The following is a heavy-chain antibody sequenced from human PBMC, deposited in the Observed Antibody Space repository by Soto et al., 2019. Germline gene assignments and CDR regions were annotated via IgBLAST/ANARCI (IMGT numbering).Heavy chain of an antibody. V-gene: IGHV3-23*01. J-gene: IGHJ4*02. CDR2: ISGSGDST. CDR1: GFTFSTYA. Sequence: EVQLLESGGGLVQPGGSLRLSCAASGFTFSTYAMNWVRQAPGKGLEWVSGISGSGDSTYYADSVKGRFTVSRDNCKNTLYLQMNSLRAEDTAVFYCAKERSSGWSFDYWGQGTLVTVSS. CDR3: AKERSSGWSFDY. D-gene: IGHD6-19*01.